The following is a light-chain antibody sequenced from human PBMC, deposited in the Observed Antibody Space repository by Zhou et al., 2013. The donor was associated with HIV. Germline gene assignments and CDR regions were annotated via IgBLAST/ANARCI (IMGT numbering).Light chain of an antibody. CDR1: QDIVTY. CDR3: QQLNSFPLT. V-gene: IGKV1-9*01. CDR2: DAS. Sequence: IQLTQSPSSLSASIGDRVTITCRASQDIVTYVAWYQQTPGTAPRVLIYDASTLQTGVSSRFSGSGSGTEFTLSISGLQREDFAIYYCQQLNSFPLTFGQGTRPEIK. J-gene: IGKJ5*01.